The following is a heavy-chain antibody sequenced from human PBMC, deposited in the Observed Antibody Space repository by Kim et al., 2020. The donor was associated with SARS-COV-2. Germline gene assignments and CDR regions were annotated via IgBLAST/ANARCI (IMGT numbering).Heavy chain of an antibody. J-gene: IGHJ4*02. D-gene: IGHD6-13*01. CDR3: ATRKEYSSSSFDY. V-gene: IGHV3-23*01. Sequence: YADSVKGRFTISRDNSKNTLYLQMNSLRAEDTAVYYCATRKEYSSSSFDYWGQGTLVTVSS.